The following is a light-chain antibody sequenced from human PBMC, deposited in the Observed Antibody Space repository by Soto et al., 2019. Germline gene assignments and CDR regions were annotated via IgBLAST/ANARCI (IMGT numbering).Light chain of an antibody. V-gene: IGKV1-5*03. J-gene: IGKJ1*01. Sequence: DIQMTQSPSTLSASVRDRVTISFRASQSISIWLAWYQQKPGKAPKILIYKASSLESGVPSRFSGSGSGTEFTLTISSLQPDDFATYYCQQYSSYPWTFGQGTKVDI. CDR1: QSISIW. CDR3: QQYSSYPWT. CDR2: KAS.